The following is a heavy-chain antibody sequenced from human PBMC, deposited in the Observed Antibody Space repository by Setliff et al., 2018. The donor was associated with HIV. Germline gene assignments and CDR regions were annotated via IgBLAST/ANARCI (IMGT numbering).Heavy chain of an antibody. Sequence: GGSLRLSCVASGLAVNENYMTWVRQALGRGLESVSILYGGFTTYYADSVRGRFSISRASSKNTLFLQMDDLRPEDTAVYYCARVVDPDYSDYYYHYMDVWGRGTTVTVSS. CDR2: LYGGFTT. CDR3: ARVVDPDYSDYYYHYMDV. V-gene: IGHV3-53*05. CDR1: GLAVNENY. D-gene: IGHD4-4*01. J-gene: IGHJ6*03.